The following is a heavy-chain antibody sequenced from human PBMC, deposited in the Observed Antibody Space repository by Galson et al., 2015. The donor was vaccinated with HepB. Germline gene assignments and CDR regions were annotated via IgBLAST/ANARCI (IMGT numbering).Heavy chain of an antibody. CDR1: GYTFTDFG. Sequence: SVKVSCKASGYTFTDFGISWVRQAPGQGLEWVGWISPYNGNTNYAQYLQGRVSVTADTATSTAYMELRRLRAEDTALYYCAREWTGKDYWGQGTLVTVSS. J-gene: IGHJ4*02. D-gene: IGHD3/OR15-3a*01. V-gene: IGHV1-18*01. CDR2: ISPYNGNT. CDR3: AREWTGKDY.